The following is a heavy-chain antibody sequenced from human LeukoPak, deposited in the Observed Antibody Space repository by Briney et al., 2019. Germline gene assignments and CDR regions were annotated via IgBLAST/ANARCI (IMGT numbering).Heavy chain of an antibody. D-gene: IGHD3-10*01. CDR3: ARRGSSGLGY. J-gene: IGHJ4*02. V-gene: IGHV4-39*07. Sequence: SETLSLTCTVSGDSISSSSYYWRWVRQPPGKGLEWIGEINHSGSTNYNPSLKSQVTISVDTSKNQFSLKLSSVTAADTAVYYCARRGSSGLGYWGQGTLVTVSS. CDR2: INHSGST. CDR1: GDSISSSSYY.